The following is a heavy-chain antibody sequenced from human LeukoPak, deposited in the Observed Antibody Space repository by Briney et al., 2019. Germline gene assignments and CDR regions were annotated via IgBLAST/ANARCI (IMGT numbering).Heavy chain of an antibody. CDR2: INPNSGGT. Sequence: ASVKVSCKASGYTFNGYYMHWVRQAPGQGLKWMGWINPNSGGTNYAQKFQGRVTMTRDTSISTAYMELSRLRSDDTAVYYCARVSVTLRPLDYWGQGTLVTVSS. V-gene: IGHV1-2*02. J-gene: IGHJ4*02. CDR3: ARVSVTLRPLDY. D-gene: IGHD2-21*02. CDR1: GYTFNGYY.